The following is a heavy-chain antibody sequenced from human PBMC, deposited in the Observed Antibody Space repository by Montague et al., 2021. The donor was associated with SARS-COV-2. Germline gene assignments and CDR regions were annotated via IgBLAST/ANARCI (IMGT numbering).Heavy chain of an antibody. CDR3: ASGEFFYYGSGNYYRSTLDD. CDR1: GGSISSSSYY. J-gene: IGHJ6*02. CDR2: IYYTGST. Sequence: SETLSLTCTVSGGSISSSSYYWGWIRQPPGKGLEWIGSIYYTGSTYYNPSLRSRVTISIDSSNDRFSLRLTSLTAADTGVYYCASGEFFYYGSGNYYRSTLDDWGQGTTVTVSS. D-gene: IGHD3-10*01. V-gene: IGHV4-39*07.